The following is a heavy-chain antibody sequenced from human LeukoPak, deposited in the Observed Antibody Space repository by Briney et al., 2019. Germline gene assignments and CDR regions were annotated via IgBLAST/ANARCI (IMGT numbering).Heavy chain of an antibody. V-gene: IGHV1-2*02. CDR3: ARDRVGSGWPRPYYFEV. D-gene: IGHD6-19*01. J-gene: IGHJ4*02. CDR1: GDTLTGYY. CDR2: INPNTGAT. Sequence: AAVKVSCKASGDTLTGYYLHWVREAPGQGLEWMGWINPNTGATHSAQKFQGRITMTRDTSIGTAYMDLSRLRSDDTAVYYCARDRVGSGWPRPYYFEVWGQGTLVTVSS.